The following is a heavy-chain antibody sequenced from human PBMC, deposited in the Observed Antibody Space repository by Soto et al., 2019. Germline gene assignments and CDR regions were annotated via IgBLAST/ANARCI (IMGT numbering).Heavy chain of an antibody. CDR3: ARDWGRGYYFFDP. CDR1: TYSISSGYS. J-gene: IGHJ5*02. Sequence: KPSETLSLTCAVSTYSISSGYSWAWIRQPPGKGLEWIGSVDYSGSTHYNPSLKSRVTISMDGSKNQFSLKVTSMTAADTAVYYCARDWGRGYYFFDPWGQGTPVTVSS. V-gene: IGHV4-38-2*02. CDR2: VDYSGST. D-gene: IGHD3-22*01.